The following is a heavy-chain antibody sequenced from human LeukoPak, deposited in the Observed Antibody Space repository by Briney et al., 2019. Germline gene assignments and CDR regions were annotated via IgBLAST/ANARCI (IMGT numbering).Heavy chain of an antibody. J-gene: IGHJ4*02. CDR1: GFTFSSYW. CDR3: AREEYSSGWYGLLVY. V-gene: IGHV3-30-3*01. Sequence: PGGSLRLSCAASGFTFSSYWMSWVRQAPGKGLEWVAVISYDGSNKYYADSVKGRFTISRDNSKNTLYLQMNSLRAEDTAVYYCAREEYSSGWYGLLVYWGQGTLVTVSS. D-gene: IGHD6-19*01. CDR2: ISYDGSNK.